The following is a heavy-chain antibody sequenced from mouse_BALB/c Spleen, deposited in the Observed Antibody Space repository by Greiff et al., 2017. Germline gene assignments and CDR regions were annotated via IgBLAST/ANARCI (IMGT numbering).Heavy chain of an antibody. CDR3: ARGYYGFFDY. CDR2: INSNGGST. Sequence: EVKLVESGGGLVQPGGSLKLSCAASGFTFSSYGMSWVRQTPDKRLELVATINSNGGSTYYPDSVKGRFTISRDNAKNTLYLQMSSMKSEDTAMYYCARGYYGFFDYWGQGTTLTVSS. CDR1: GFTFSSYG. V-gene: IGHV5-6-3*01. D-gene: IGHD1-2*01. J-gene: IGHJ2*01.